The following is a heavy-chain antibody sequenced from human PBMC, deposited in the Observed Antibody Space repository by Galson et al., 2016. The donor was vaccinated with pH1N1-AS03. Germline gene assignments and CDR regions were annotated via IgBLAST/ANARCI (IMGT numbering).Heavy chain of an antibody. Sequence: SLRLSCAASGFTVSNYFMNWVRQVPGKRLEWVSVIFSDGSTKYADSVNGRSTMSRDNSRNTVYLHMDNLRVEDTALYYCARDLMDWGQGTLVIVSS. CDR2: IFSDGST. J-gene: IGHJ4*02. V-gene: IGHV3-66*01. CDR3: ARDLMD. CDR1: GFTVSNYF.